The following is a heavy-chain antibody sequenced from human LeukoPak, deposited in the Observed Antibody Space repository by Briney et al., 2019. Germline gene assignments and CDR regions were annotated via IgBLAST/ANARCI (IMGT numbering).Heavy chain of an antibody. CDR3: ARCYGGDYFDY. CDR2: ISSSSSYT. CDR1: GFTCRDYY. V-gene: IGHV3-11*03. D-gene: IGHD4-23*01. Sequence: KPGGSLRLSCAASGFTCRDYYMSWIRQAPGKGLEWVSDISSSSSYTNYADSVKGRFTISRDNAKNSLYLQMNSLRAEDTAVYYCARCYGGDYFDYWGQGTLVTVSS. J-gene: IGHJ4*02.